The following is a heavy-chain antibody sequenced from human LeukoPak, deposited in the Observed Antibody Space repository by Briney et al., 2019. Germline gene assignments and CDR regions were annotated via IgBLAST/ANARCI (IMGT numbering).Heavy chain of an antibody. CDR2: IYHSGST. CDR1: GGSISSGGYY. J-gene: IGHJ4*02. V-gene: IGHV4-30-2*01. CDR3: ARERGTDNLAPTY. Sequence: PSQTLSLTCTVSGGSISSGGYYWSWIRQPPGKGLEWIGYIYHSGSTYYNPSLKSRVTISVDRSKNQFSLKLSSVTAADTAVYYCARERGTDNLAPTYWGQGTLVTVSS. D-gene: IGHD1-7*01.